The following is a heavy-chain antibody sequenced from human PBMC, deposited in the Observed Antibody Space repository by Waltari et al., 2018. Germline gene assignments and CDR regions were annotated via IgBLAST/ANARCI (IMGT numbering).Heavy chain of an antibody. D-gene: IGHD6-13*01. CDR3: ARGPRIAAADWYFDL. CDR2: IIPILGIA. J-gene: IGHJ2*01. V-gene: IGHV1-69*02. CDR1: GGAFGSYT. Sequence: QVQLVQSGAEVKKPGSSVKVSCKASGGAFGSYTISWARHAPGQRLECMGRIIPILGIANYSQKFQGRVTITADKSTSTAYMELSSLRSEDTAVYYCARGPRIAAADWYFDLWGRGTLVTVSS.